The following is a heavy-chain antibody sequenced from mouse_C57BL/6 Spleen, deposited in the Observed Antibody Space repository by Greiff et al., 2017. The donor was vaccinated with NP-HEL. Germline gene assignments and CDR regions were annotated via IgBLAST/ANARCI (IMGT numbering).Heavy chain of an antibody. Sequence: VQLKESGPGMVKPSQSLSLTCTVTGYSITSGYDWHWIRHFPGNKLEWMGYISYSGSTNYNPSLKSRISITHDTSKNHFFLKLNSVTTEDTATYYCARDSYDYAMDYWGQGTSVTVSS. D-gene: IGHD1-1*01. V-gene: IGHV3-1*01. CDR3: ARDSYDYAMDY. CDR2: ISYSGST. CDR1: GYSITSGYD. J-gene: IGHJ4*01.